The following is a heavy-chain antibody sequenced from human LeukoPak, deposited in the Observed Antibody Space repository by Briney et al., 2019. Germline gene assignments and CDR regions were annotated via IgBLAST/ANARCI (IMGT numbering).Heavy chain of an antibody. Sequence: GGSLRLSCAASGFPFSSHWVSWFRQSPGKGLEWVAIISYDGNSKYYADSVKGRYTISRDISKSTLYLQMNSLRTEDTAMYFCARMGAVTDAFDYWGQGTLVTVSS. CDR2: ISYDGNSK. D-gene: IGHD6-19*01. V-gene: IGHV3-30-3*01. CDR1: GFPFSSHW. CDR3: ARMGAVTDAFDY. J-gene: IGHJ4*02.